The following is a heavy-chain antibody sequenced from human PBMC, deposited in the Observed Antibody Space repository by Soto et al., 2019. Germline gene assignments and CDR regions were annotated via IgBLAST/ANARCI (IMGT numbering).Heavy chain of an antibody. D-gene: IGHD3-22*01. J-gene: IGHJ4*02. CDR3: ARDRGDTSSYYYDY. CDR1: GFTFSSST. CDR2: ISSGSSFT. V-gene: IGHV3-21*01. Sequence: GGALRLSCAASGFTFSSSTMSWVRQAPGKELEWVASISSGSSFTYYPDSVKGRFTISRDNAKNSLYLQVNSLRAEDTAVYYCARDRGDTSSYYYDYWGQGTLVTVSS.